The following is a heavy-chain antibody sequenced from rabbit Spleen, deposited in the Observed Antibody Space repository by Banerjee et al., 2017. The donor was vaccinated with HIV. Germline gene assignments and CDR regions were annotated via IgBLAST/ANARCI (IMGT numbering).Heavy chain of an antibody. Sequence: QSLEESGGDLVKPGASLTLTCIASGVSFSGDSFSGDSYMCWVRQAPGKGLEWIACIDIGSRDFTYYASWAKGRFTISKSSSTTVTLQMTSLTVADTATYFCARDTGSSFSTYGMDLWGPGTLVTVS. J-gene: IGHJ6*01. CDR1: GVSFSGDSFSGDSY. D-gene: IGHD8-1*01. V-gene: IGHV1S40*01. CDR2: IDIGSRDFT. CDR3: ARDTGSSFSTYGMDL.